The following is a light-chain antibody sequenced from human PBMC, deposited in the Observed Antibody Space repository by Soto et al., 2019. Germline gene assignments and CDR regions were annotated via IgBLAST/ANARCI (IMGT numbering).Light chain of an antibody. V-gene: IGLV2-14*01. CDR2: DVN. Sequence: QSALTQPASVSGSPGQSITISCTGSSSDIGAYNYVSWYQQHPGKAPKLMIFDVNNRPSGVSDRFSGSKSDNTASLTISGLQSEDEADYYCSSYTDNSTLSTLFLFGGGTKVTVL. CDR3: SSYTDNSTLSTLFL. CDR1: SSDIGAYNY. J-gene: IGLJ2*01.